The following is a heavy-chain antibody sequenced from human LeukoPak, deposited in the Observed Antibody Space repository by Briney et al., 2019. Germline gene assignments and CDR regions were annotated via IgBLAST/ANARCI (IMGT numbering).Heavy chain of an antibody. CDR1: GGSISSYY. J-gene: IGHJ4*02. CDR3: ARDAGIQLWLHVFDY. D-gene: IGHD5-18*01. CDR2: IYYSGST. Sequence: SETLSLTCTVSGGSISSYYWSWIRQPPGKGVEWIGYIYYSGSTNYNPSLKSRVTISVDTSKNQFSLKLSSVTAANTAVYYCARDAGIQLWLHVFDYWGQGTLVTVSS. V-gene: IGHV4-59*01.